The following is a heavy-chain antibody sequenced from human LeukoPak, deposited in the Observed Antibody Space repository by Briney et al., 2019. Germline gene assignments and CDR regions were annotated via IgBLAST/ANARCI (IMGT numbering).Heavy chain of an antibody. CDR2: INHSGST. CDR3: ARDRIAVAGTSSGWYFDL. Sequence: SETLSLTCAVYGGSFSGYYWSWIRQPPGKGLEWIGEINHSGSTNSNPSLKSRVTISVDTSKNQFSLKLSSVTTADTAVYYCARDRIAVAGTSSGWYFDLWGRGTLVTVSS. V-gene: IGHV4-34*01. J-gene: IGHJ2*01. D-gene: IGHD6-19*01. CDR1: GGSFSGYY.